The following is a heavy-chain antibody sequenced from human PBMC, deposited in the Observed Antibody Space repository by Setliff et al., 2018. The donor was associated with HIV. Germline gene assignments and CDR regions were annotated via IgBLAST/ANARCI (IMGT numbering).Heavy chain of an antibody. Sequence: SSETLSLTCAVSGGSLSGYYWTWIRQTPEKGLQWIGEINDGGNTNDSPSLKSRVSMSVDTSKNQFSLRLISVTAADTAVYYCARRPISPFTLTTGMLDPWGQGIRVTVS. D-gene: IGHD4-17*01. J-gene: IGHJ5*02. CDR1: GGSLSGYY. V-gene: IGHV4-34*01. CDR3: ARRPISPFTLTTGMLDP. CDR2: INDGGNT.